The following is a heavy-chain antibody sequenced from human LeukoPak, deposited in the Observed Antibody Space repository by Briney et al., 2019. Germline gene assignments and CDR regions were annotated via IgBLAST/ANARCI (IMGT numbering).Heavy chain of an antibody. J-gene: IGHJ4*02. CDR1: GYSFSSYW. Sequence: GESLKISFQGSGYSFSSYWLGWVRQMPGKGLEWMGIIYPGDSDTRYSPSFQGQVTISADKSISTAYLQWSSLKASDTAMYYCARRDYYGSSGYYYAYWGQGTLVTVSS. CDR3: ARRDYYGSSGYYYAY. V-gene: IGHV5-51*01. D-gene: IGHD3-22*01. CDR2: IYPGDSDT.